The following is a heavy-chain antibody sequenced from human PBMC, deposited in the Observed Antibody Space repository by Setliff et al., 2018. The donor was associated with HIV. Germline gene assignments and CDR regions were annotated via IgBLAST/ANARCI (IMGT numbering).Heavy chain of an antibody. Sequence: PSETLSLTCTVSGDSISSGSHYWSWIRQPAGKGLEWIGHIYTGGNANYNPSLQSRVTISVDTSKNQFSLMLGSMTAADTAVYYCVRPLTTSYNFWGDAFAVWGQGTVVTVSS. D-gene: IGHD3-3*01. J-gene: IGHJ3*01. CDR1: GDSISSGSHY. V-gene: IGHV4-61*09. CDR2: IYTGGNA. CDR3: VRPLTTSYNFWGDAFAV.